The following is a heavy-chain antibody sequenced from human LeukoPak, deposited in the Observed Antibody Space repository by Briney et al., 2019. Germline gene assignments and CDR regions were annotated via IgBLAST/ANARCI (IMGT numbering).Heavy chain of an antibody. CDR3: ARDRSIAAAGTNDY. CDR1: GYSISSGYY. Sequence: SETLSLTCSVSGYSISSGYYWGWIRQPPGKGLEWIENIYHTGSTYYNPSLKSRVTISVDTAMDQFSLKLSSVTAADTAVYYCARDRSIAAAGTNDYWGQGTLVTVSS. V-gene: IGHV4-38-2*02. J-gene: IGHJ4*02. CDR2: IYHTGST. D-gene: IGHD6-13*01.